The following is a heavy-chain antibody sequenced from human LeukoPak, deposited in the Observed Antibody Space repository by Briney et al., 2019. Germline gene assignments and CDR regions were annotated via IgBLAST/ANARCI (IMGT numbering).Heavy chain of an antibody. Sequence: PGGSLRLSCAASGFTFSDYYMSWIRQAPGKGLEWVSYIGSSSSSTNYADAVKGRFTISRDNAKNSLYLQMNSLRAEDTAMYYCARASRSGYDYWGQGTLVTVSS. CDR2: IGSSSSST. V-gene: IGHV3-11*05. J-gene: IGHJ4*02. CDR1: GFTFSDYY. CDR3: ARASRSGYDY. D-gene: IGHD3-22*01.